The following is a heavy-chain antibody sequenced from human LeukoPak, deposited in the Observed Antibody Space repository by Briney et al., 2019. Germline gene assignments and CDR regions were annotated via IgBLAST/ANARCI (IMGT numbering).Heavy chain of an antibody. J-gene: IGHJ5*02. CDR1: GGSNSSYY. CDR3: ARHVGYGNNWFDP. CDR2: IYYSGST. Sequence: SGTLSLTCTVSGGSNSSYYWSWIRQPPGKGLEWIGYIYYSGSTNYNPSLKSRVTISVDTSKNQFSLKLRSLTAADTAVYYCARHVGYGNNWFDPWGQGTLVTVSS. V-gene: IGHV4-59*08. D-gene: IGHD5-18*01.